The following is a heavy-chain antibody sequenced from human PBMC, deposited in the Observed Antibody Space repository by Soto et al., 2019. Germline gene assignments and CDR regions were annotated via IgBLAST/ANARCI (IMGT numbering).Heavy chain of an antibody. CDR1: GGSINSGGYY. V-gene: IGHV4-31*03. J-gene: IGHJ4*02. CDR3: ARGYRQSGYSSSRVFDY. D-gene: IGHD6-13*01. CDR2: MYYSGRT. Sequence: QVQLRESGPGLVKPSQTLSLTCTVSGGSINSGGYYWNWIRQHPGKCLEWIGYMYYSGRTYYNPFLRSRVIISAATSENNSYLKRSSVTAADTAVYFWARGYRQSGYSSSRVFDYWGQGTLVNVSS.